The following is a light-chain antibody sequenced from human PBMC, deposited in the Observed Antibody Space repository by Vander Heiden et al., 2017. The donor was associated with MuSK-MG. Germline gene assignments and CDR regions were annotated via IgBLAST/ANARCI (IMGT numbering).Light chain of an antibody. CDR1: NIGSKN. CDR3: QVWDSSTEV. Sequence: SYELTQPLSVSVALGQTARITCGGSNIGSKNVHWYQQKPGQAPVLVIYRDSNRPSGIPERFSGSNSGNTATLTISRAQAGDEADYYCQVWDSSTEVFGGGTKLTVL. CDR2: RDS. V-gene: IGLV3-9*01. J-gene: IGLJ3*02.